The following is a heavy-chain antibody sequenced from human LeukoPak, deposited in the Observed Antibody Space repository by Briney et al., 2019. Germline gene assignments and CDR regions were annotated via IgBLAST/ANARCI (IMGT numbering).Heavy chain of an antibody. V-gene: IGHV3-23*01. Sequence: GGSLRLSCAASGFTFSTYAMNWVRQAPWKGLEWVSAISPIGSRTYYADSVKGRFTISRDNSKNTLYLQMNSLRAGYTAIYYCAKASTVLKPIDSWGQGTLVTVSS. CDR2: ISPIGSRT. D-gene: IGHD1-14*01. J-gene: IGHJ5*01. CDR3: AKASTVLKPIDS. CDR1: GFTFSTYA.